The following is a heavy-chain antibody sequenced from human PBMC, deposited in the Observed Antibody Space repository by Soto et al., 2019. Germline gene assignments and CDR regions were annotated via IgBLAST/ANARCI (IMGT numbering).Heavy chain of an antibody. CDR3: ARSADYDFWSGLYGPYYYGMDV. J-gene: IGHJ6*02. D-gene: IGHD3-3*01. Sequence: ASVKVSCKASGYTFTSYGISWVRQAPGHGLEWMGWISAYNGNTNYAQKLQGRVTMTTDTSTSTAYMELRSLRSDDTAVYYCARSADYDFWSGLYGPYYYGMDVWGQGTTVTVSS. CDR1: GYTFTSYG. CDR2: ISAYNGNT. V-gene: IGHV1-18*01.